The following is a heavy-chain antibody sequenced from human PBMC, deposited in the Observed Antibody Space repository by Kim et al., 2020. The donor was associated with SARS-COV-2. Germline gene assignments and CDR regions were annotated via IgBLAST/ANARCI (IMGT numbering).Heavy chain of an antibody. CDR1: GFTFSNYW. J-gene: IGHJ4*02. V-gene: IGHV3-7*03. D-gene: IGHD1-7*01. Sequence: GGSLRLSCVASGFTFSNYWMTWVRQAPGKGLEGVANINQDGSEKKYVDSVRGRFTISRDNAKNTLYLQVNSLRVEDTAVYYCARGMTGTSPYYWGQGVLVTVSS. CDR2: INQDGSEK. CDR3: ARGMTGTSPYY.